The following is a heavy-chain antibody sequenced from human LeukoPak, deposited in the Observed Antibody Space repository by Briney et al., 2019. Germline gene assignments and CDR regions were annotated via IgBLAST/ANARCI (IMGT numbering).Heavy chain of an antibody. Sequence: PSETLSLTCAVYGGSFSGYYWSWIRQPPGKGLEWIGEINHSGSTNYNPSLKSRVTISVDTSKNQFSLKLSSVTAADTAVYYCARGKSLRAGIPYYFDYWGQGTLVTVSS. J-gene: IGHJ4*02. CDR1: GGSFSGYY. CDR3: ARGKSLRAGIPYYFDY. CDR2: INHSGST. D-gene: IGHD5-12*01. V-gene: IGHV4-34*01.